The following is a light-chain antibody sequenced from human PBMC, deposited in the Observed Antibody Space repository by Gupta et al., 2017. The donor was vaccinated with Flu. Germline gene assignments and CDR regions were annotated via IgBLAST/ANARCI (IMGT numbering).Light chain of an antibody. CDR3: QQDGSTKVT. J-gene: IGKJ4*01. CDR2: GAS. Sequence: EIVLTHSPGTLSLSPGERATLSCRASQSVSSSYLAWYQQKPGQAPRLLIYGASSRATGIPDRFSGSGSGTDFTLTISRLEPEDFAVYYCQQDGSTKVTFGGGTKVEIK. CDR1: QSVSSSY. V-gene: IGKV3-20*01.